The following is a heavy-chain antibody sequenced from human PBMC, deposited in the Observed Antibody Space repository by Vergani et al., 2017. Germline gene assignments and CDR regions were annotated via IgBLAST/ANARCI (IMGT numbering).Heavy chain of an antibody. CDR2: MYHSGST. D-gene: IGHD3-10*01. V-gene: IGHV4-59*01. CDR1: GGSMSGYY. CDR3: GGVADLYGLGSRLRDL. J-gene: IGHJ5*02. Sequence: QVRLQESGPGLVKPSETLSLTCSVSGGSMSGYYWSWIRQPPGKELEWIGYMYHSGSTNYNPSLETRVTISGDTSKNQFSLKLNSVTAADTAVYYCGGVADLYGLGSRLRDLWGQGILVTVSS.